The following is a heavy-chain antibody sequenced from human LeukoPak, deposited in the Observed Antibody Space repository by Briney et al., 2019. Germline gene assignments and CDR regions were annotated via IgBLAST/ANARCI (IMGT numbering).Heavy chain of an antibody. Sequence: GGSLRLSCAASGFTVSSNYMSWVRQAPGKGLEWVSVLYSGGTTYYADSVQGRFTISRDNSKNTLYLQMNSLRDEDTAVYYCARLEVVTQQFDYWGQGTLVTVSS. CDR3: ARLEVVTQQFDY. CDR1: GFTVSSNY. J-gene: IGHJ4*02. CDR2: LYSGGTT. D-gene: IGHD3-22*01. V-gene: IGHV3-53*01.